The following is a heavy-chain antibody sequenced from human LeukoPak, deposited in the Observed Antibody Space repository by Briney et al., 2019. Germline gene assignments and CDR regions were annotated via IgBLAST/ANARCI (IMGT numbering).Heavy chain of an antibody. D-gene: IGHD3-10*01. CDR1: GFTFSTYW. J-gene: IGHJ6*03. V-gene: IGHV3-7*01. CDR2: IKQDGSEK. Sequence: GSLRLSCAASGFTFSTYWMSWVRQTPGKGLEWVAHIKQDGSEKYFVDSVKGRFTISRDNAKNSLYLQMNSLRVEDTAVYYCARDRGSRYYYMDVWGKGSTVTVSS. CDR3: ARDRGSRYYYMDV.